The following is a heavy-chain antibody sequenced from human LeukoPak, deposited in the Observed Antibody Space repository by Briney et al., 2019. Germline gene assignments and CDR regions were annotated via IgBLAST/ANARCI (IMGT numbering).Heavy chain of an antibody. CDR3: ATAVGVPAPLGDN. CDR2: INQSGST. D-gene: IGHD3-3*01. Sequence: SETLSLTCAVYGGSFSGYYWSWIRQPPGKGLEWIGEINQSGSTSYNPSLKRRVTISMDMSKNQFSLNLSSVTAADMAVHYCATAVGVPAPLGDNWGQGTLVTVSS. V-gene: IGHV4-34*01. J-gene: IGHJ4*02. CDR1: GGSFSGYY.